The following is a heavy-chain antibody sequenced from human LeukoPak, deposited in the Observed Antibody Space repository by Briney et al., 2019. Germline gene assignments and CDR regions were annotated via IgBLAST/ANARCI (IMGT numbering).Heavy chain of an antibody. V-gene: IGHV3-74*01. CDR3: ARRLEYSGSKGVFDY. CDR1: GLTFSSHW. D-gene: IGHD1-26*01. CDR2: ISSDGSST. Sequence: GGSLRLSCAASGLTFSSHWMHWVRQVPGKGLVWVSRISSDGSSTSYADSVKGRFTISRDNAKNTLYLQMNSLRAEDTAVYYCARRLEYSGSKGVFDYWGQGTLVTVSS. J-gene: IGHJ4*02.